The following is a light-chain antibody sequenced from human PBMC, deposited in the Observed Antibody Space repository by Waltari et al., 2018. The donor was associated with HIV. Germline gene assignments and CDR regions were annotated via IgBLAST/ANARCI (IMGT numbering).Light chain of an antibody. V-gene: IGLV2-11*01. CDR1: SSAVGGYDS. J-gene: IGLJ1*01. Sequence: QSALTQPRSVSGSPGQSVTIPCTGTSSAVGGYDSVSWYQHHPGKAPKLMIYDVSKRPSGVPDRFSGSKSGNTASLTISGLQAEDEAEYFCCSYAGSYTYVFGIGTKVTVL. CDR3: CSYAGSYTYV. CDR2: DVS.